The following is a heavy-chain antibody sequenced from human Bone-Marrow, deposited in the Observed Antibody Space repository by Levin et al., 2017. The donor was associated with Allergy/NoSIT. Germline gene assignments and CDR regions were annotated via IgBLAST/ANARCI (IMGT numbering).Heavy chain of an antibody. CDR1: GFTFSDHY. J-gene: IGHJ2*01. D-gene: IGHD6-19*01. V-gene: IGHV3-72*01. CDR2: TRNKANSYTT. CDR3: AAVAGPYWYFDL. Sequence: LSLTCAASGFTFSDHYMDWVRQAPGKGLEWVGRTRNKANSYTTEYAASVKGRFTISRDDSKNSLYLQMNSLKTEDTAVYYCAAVAGPYWYFDLWGRGTLVTVSS.